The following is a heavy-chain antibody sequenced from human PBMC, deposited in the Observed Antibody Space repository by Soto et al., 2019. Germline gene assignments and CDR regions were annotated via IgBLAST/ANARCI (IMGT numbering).Heavy chain of an antibody. CDR3: AKVSPPYDFWSGYYRY. CDR1: VFTFSSYA. Sequence: GGSLRLSCAASVFTFSSYAMSWVRQSPGKGLEWVSAISGSGGSTYHADSVKGRFTISRDNSKNTLYLKMNSLRAEDTAVYYCAKVSPPYDFWSGYYRYWGQGTLVTVSS. J-gene: IGHJ4*02. D-gene: IGHD3-3*01. CDR2: ISGSGGST. V-gene: IGHV3-23*01.